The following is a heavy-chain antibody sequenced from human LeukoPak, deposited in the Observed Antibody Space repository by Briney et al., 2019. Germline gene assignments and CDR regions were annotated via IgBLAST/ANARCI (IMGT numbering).Heavy chain of an antibody. CDR3: ARGIVATIRGVYYFDY. CDR1: GGSISSGGYY. V-gene: IGHV4-31*03. J-gene: IGHJ4*02. Sequence: SETLSLTCTVSGGSISSGGYYWSWIRQHPGKGLEWIGYIFYSGSTYSNPSLKSRVTISVDTSKNQFSLKLSSVTAADTALYYCARGIVATIRGVYYFDYWGQGTLVTVSS. CDR2: IFYSGST. D-gene: IGHD5-12*01.